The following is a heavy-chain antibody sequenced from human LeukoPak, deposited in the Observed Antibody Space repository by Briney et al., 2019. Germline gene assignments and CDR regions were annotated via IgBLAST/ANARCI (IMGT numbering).Heavy chain of an antibody. CDR3: ARITGNYYEIDY. V-gene: IGHV3-33*01. CDR2: IWYDGSKE. Sequence: GGSLRLSCAASGFTFRSHGMHWVRQAPGKGLEWAAVIWYDGSKEYYADSVKGRFTVSRDNSKNTLYLQMNSLRADDTAVNYCARITGNYYEIDYWGQGTLVTVSS. CDR1: GFTFRSHG. D-gene: IGHD3-22*01. J-gene: IGHJ4*02.